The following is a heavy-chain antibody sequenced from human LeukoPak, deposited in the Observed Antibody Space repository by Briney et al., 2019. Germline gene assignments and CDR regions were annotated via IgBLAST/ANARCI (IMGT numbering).Heavy chain of an antibody. CDR2: IYYSGST. V-gene: IGHV4-39*01. CDR1: GGSISSDNYY. Sequence: PSETLSLTCTVSGGSISSDNYYWGWVRQPPGKGLEWIANIYYSGSTYYNPSLKSRVTISVDTSKNQFFLKLSSVTAADTAVYYCARQGSTGYYPSYFDYWGQGTLVAVSS. D-gene: IGHD3-22*01. CDR3: ARQGSTGYYPSYFDY. J-gene: IGHJ4*02.